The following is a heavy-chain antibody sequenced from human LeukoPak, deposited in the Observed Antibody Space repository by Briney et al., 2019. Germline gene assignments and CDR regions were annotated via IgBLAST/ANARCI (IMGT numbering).Heavy chain of an antibody. J-gene: IGHJ4*02. V-gene: IGHV4-31*03. CDR3: ARAKSYYDYVWGSYRSLGFDY. Sequence: SETLSLTCTVSGGSISSGGYYWSWIRQHPGKGLEWIGYIYYSGSTYYNPSLKSRVTISVDTSKNQFSLKLSSVTAADTAVYYCARAKSYYDYVWGSYRSLGFDYWGQGTLVTVSS. CDR1: GGSISSGGYY. CDR2: IYYSGST. D-gene: IGHD3-16*02.